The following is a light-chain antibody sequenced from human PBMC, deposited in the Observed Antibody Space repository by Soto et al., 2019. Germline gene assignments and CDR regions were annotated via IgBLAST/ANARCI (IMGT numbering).Light chain of an antibody. CDR2: AAS. J-gene: IGKJ3*01. CDR1: QSISSY. CDR3: QQSYSTPRS. V-gene: IGKV1-39*01. Sequence: DIQMTQSPSSLSASVGDRVTITCRASQSISSYLNWYQQKPGKAPKLLIYAASSLQSGVPSRFSGSRSGIVFNLTISILQPEDFATYAWQQSYSTPRSFGPGTKVDIK.